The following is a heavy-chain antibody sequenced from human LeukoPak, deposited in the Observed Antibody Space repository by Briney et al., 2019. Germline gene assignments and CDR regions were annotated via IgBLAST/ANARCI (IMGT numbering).Heavy chain of an antibody. J-gene: IGHJ4*02. CDR3: ARGGSGWYYYFDY. V-gene: IGHV1-2*06. Sequence: GASVKVSCKASGYTFTGYYMHWVRQAPGQGLEWMGRINPNSGGTNYAQKFQGRVTMTRDTSISTAYMELRSLRSDDTAVYYCARGGSGWYYYFDYWGQGTLVTVSS. D-gene: IGHD6-19*01. CDR2: INPNSGGT. CDR1: GYTFTGYY.